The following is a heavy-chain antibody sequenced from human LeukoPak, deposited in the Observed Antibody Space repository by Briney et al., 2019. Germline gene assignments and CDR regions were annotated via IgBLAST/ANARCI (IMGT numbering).Heavy chain of an antibody. CDR1: GGSISSSSYY. CDR2: IYYSGST. Sequence: PSETLSLTCTVSGGSISSSSYYWGWIRQPPGKGLEWIGSIYYSGSTYYNPSLKSRVTISVDTSKNQFSLKLSSVTAADTAVYYCARNTLPHPGIAAAGSDYWGQGTLVTVSS. V-gene: IGHV4-39*01. CDR3: ARNTLPHPGIAAAGSDY. J-gene: IGHJ4*02. D-gene: IGHD6-13*01.